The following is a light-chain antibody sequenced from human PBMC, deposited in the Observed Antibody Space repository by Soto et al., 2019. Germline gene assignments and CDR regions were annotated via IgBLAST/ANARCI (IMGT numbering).Light chain of an antibody. J-gene: IGKJ1*01. Sequence: EIVMTQSPGTLSVSPGERASLSCRASQSITTNLAWYQQKPGQAPRLLIYGASTRATGIPARCSGSGSGTEFTLTISSLQSEDFAVYYCQHYNNWWTFGQGTKVDI. CDR3: QHYNNWWT. CDR2: GAS. V-gene: IGKV3-15*01. CDR1: QSITTN.